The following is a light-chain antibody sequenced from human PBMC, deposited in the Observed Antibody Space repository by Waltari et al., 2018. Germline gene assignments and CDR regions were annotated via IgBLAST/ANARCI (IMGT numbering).Light chain of an antibody. V-gene: IGKV3-15*01. J-gene: IGKJ1*01. Sequence: ELVMTPSPATLPVSPGERATLPCRASQSVRNNLVWYQQKPGQAPRLLIYGASTRVTGIPARFSGSGSGTEFTLTISSLQSEDFAVYYCQQYNNWPPWTFGQGTKVEIK. CDR3: QQYNNWPPWT. CDR2: GAS. CDR1: QSVRNN.